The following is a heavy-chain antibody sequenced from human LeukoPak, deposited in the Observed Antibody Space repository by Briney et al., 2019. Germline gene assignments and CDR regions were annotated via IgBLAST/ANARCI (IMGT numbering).Heavy chain of an antibody. V-gene: IGHV4-59*01. CDR3: ARGPYYYDSSGNFDY. D-gene: IGHD3-22*01. J-gene: IGHJ4*02. CDR2: IYYSGST. CDR1: GGSISSYY. Sequence: PSETLSLTCTVSGGSISSYYWSWIRQPPGKGLEWIGYIYYSGSTDYNPSLKSRVTISVETSKNQFSLKLSSVTAADTAVYYCARGPYYYDSSGNFDYWGQGTLVTVSS.